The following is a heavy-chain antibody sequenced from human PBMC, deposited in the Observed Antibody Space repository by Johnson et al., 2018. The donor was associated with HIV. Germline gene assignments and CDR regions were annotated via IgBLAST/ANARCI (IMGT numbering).Heavy chain of an antibody. J-gene: IGHJ3*02. Sequence: VQLVESGGRVVRPGGSLRLSCAASGFTFDDHRMSWVREAPGKGLPWVSTIGTAGATYYPGSVEGRFTISRENAKNSLSLQMNSLRAGDTAVYYCARDRLAAADPDAFDIWGQGTMVTVSS. CDR1: GFTFDDHR. D-gene: IGHD6-13*01. V-gene: IGHV3-13*01. CDR3: ARDRLAAADPDAFDI. CDR2: IGTAGAT.